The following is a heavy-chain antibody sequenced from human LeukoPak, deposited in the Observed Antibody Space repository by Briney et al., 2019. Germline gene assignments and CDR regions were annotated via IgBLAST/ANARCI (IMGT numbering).Heavy chain of an antibody. V-gene: IGHV4-38-2*02. Sequence: SETLSLTCSVSGYSISSGYYWGWIRQPPGKGLEWIGYIYYSGSTYYNPSLKSRVTISVDTSKNQFSLKLSSVTAADTAVYYCARDHRGGLGYGGREPLVTVPS. CDR3: ARDHRGGLGY. CDR2: IYYSGST. J-gene: IGHJ4*02. CDR1: GYSISSGYY. D-gene: IGHD3-10*01.